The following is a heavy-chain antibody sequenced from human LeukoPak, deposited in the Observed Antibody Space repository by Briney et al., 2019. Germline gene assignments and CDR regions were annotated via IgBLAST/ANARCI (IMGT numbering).Heavy chain of an antibody. J-gene: IGHJ6*03. CDR1: GFTFNNAW. CDR2: IKSKTDGGTT. V-gene: IGHV3-15*01. D-gene: IGHD4-17*01. Sequence: PGGSLRLSCAASGFTFNNAWMNWVRQAPGKGLEWVGRIKSKTDGGTTDYAATVKGRFTISRDDSKNTLYLQMNSLKTEDTAVYYCTTLPVTTHFPHYYYYMDVWGKGTTVTISS. CDR3: TTLPVTTHFPHYYYYMDV.